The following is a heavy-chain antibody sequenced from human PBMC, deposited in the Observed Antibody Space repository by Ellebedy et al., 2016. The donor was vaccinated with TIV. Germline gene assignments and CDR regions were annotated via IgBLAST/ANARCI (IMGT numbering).Heavy chain of an antibody. J-gene: IGHJ5*02. D-gene: IGHD5-12*01. CDR3: ARDGSGYSAS. CDR2: TNQDGTEK. Sequence: GGSLRLSCAASGFSFSGSWMSWLRQAPGKGLEWVANTNQDGTEKYYVDSVKGRFTISRDNAKSSLFLQMSSLRVEDTAVYFCARDGSGYSASWGQGTLVTVSS. CDR1: GFSFSGSW. V-gene: IGHV3-7*03.